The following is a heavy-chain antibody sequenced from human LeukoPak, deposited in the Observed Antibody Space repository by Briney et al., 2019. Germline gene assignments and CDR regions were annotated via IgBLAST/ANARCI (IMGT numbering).Heavy chain of an antibody. CDR1: VGTFSSYA. CDR3: ASEGYCSGGSCYSGLDY. CDR2: IIPIFGTA. Sequence: SLNVSCKPSVGTFSSYAISWVRQAPGQRLEWMGGIIPIFGTANYAQKFQGSVVITTEESTSTAYMEMISLGSEDTAVYYCASEGYCSGGSCYSGLDYWGQGTLVTVSS. V-gene: IGHV1-69*05. D-gene: IGHD2-15*01. J-gene: IGHJ4*02.